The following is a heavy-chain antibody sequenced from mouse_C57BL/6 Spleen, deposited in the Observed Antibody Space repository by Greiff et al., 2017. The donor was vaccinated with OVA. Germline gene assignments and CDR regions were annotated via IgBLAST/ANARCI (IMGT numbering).Heavy chain of an antibody. J-gene: IGHJ4*01. V-gene: IGHV1-82*01. CDR3: AREELMDY. CDR2: IYPGDGDT. CDR1: GYAFSSSW. Sequence: QVQLKESGPELVKPGASVKISCKASGYAFSSSWMNWVKQRPGKGLEWIGRIYPGDGDTNYNGKFKGKATLTADKSSSTAYMQLSSLTSEDSAVYFGAREELMDYWGQGTSVTVSS.